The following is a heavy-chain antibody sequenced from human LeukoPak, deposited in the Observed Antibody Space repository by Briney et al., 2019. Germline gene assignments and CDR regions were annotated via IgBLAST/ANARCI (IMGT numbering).Heavy chain of an antibody. CDR3: ARGTSNYSPTFDY. V-gene: IGHV1-69*04. CDR1: GGTFSSYA. Sequence: ASVTVSCKASGGTFSSYAISWVRQAPGQGLEWMGRIIPILGIANYAQKFQGRVTITADKSTSTAYMELSSLRSEDTAVYYCARGTSNYSPTFDYWGQGTLVTVSS. J-gene: IGHJ4*02. CDR2: IIPILGIA. D-gene: IGHD4-11*01.